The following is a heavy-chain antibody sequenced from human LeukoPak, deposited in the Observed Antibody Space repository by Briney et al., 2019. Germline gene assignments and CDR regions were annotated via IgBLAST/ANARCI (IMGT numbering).Heavy chain of an antibody. CDR1: GFTFSSCG. D-gene: IGHD1-26*01. CDR3: ARAWWELLGYFDY. Sequence: GGSLRLSCAASGFTFSSCGMHWVRKAPGKGLEWVAVISYDGSNKYYADSVKGRFTISRDNSKNTLYLQMNSLRAEDTAVYYCARAWWELLGYFDYWGQGTLVTVSS. J-gene: IGHJ4*02. CDR2: ISYDGSNK. V-gene: IGHV3-30*03.